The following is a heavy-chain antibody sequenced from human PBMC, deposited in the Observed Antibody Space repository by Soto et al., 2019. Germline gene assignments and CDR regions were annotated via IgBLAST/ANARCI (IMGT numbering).Heavy chain of an antibody. CDR2: ISGSGGST. CDR3: ARAHKYNWNYEYFDY. V-gene: IGHV3-23*01. CDR1: GFTFSSYA. J-gene: IGHJ4*02. D-gene: IGHD1-7*01. Sequence: GGSLRLSCAASGFTFSSYAMSWVRQAPGKGLEWVSAISGSGGSTYYADSVKGRFTISRDNSKNTLYLQMSSLRSEDTAVYYCARAHKYNWNYEYFDYWGQGTLVTVSS.